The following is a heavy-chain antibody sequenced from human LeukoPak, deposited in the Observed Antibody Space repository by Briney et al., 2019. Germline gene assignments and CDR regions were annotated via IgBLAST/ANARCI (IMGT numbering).Heavy chain of an antibody. V-gene: IGHV4-34*01. J-gene: IGHJ6*03. CDR1: GGSFSGYY. D-gene: IGHD6-6*01. CDR3: ARESEYSSSSFGLRLSYYYYMDV. Sequence: SETLSLTCAVYGGSFSGYYWSWIRQPPGKGLEWSGEINHSGSTNYNPSLKSRVTISVDTSKNQFSLKLSSVTAADTAVYYCARESEYSSSSFGLRLSYYYYMDVWGKGTTVTVSS. CDR2: INHSGST.